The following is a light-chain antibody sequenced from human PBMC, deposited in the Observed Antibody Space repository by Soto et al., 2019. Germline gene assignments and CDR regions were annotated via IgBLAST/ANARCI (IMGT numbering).Light chain of an antibody. J-gene: IGLJ1*01. CDR3: CSYGGGNNFYV. CDR1: SSDIGTYDY. CDR2: EVS. V-gene: IGLV2-8*01. Sequence: QSALTQPPSASGSPGQSVTISCTGTSSDIGTYDYVSWYQHLPDKAPKLIIYEVSKRPSGVPDRFSGSKSGNTASLTVSGLQAEDDGDYYCCSYGGGNNFYVFGTGTKVTVL.